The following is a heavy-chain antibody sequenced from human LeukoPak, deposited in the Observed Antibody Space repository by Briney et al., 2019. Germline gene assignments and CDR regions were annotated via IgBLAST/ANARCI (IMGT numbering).Heavy chain of an antibody. CDR1: GDSISSSY. CDR2: FYYSGST. CDR3: ARHANAYSSSWFDY. V-gene: IGHV4-59*08. Sequence: PSETLSLTCTVSGDSISSSYWNWIRQPPGKGLEWIGYFYYSGSTNYNPSLKSRVTISVDTSRNQFSLKLSSVTAPDTAVYYCARHANAYSSSWFDYWGQGTLVTVSS. J-gene: IGHJ4*02. D-gene: IGHD6-13*01.